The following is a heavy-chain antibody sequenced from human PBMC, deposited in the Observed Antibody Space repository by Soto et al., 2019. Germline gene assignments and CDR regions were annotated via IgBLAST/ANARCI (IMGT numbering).Heavy chain of an antibody. V-gene: IGHV3-23*01. J-gene: IGHJ5*02. D-gene: IGHD1-26*01. CDR2: ISGSGGST. Sequence: GGSLRLSCAASGFTFSNYAMSWVRQAPGKGLEWVSAISGSGGSTYYADSVKGRFTISRDNSKNTLYLQMNSLRAEDTAVYYFAKGDLGATIRFFDPWGQGTLVTVSS. CDR3: AKGDLGATIRFFDP. CDR1: GFTFSNYA.